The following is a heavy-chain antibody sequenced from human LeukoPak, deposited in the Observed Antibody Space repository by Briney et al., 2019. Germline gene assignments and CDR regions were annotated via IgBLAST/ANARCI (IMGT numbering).Heavy chain of an antibody. CDR2: ISGTGFST. CDR3: AKAGYSDCPYYYYYMDV. D-gene: IGHD4-11*01. CDR1: GFNFSSYA. Sequence: GGSLRLSCAASGFNFSSYALSWVRQAPGKGLEWVSAISGTGFSTYYADSVKGRFTVSRDNSKNTLFLQMSSLRAEDTAIYYCAKAGYSDCPYYYYYMDVWGIGTTVTVSS. J-gene: IGHJ6*03. V-gene: IGHV3-23*01.